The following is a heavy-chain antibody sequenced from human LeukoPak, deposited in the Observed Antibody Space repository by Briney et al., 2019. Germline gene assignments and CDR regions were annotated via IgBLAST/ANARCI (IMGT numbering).Heavy chain of an antibody. CDR1: GFTFSSYG. Sequence: GGSLRLSCAASGFTFSSYGMSWVRQAPGKGLEWVSAISGSGGSTYYADSVKGRSTISRDNSKNTLYLQMNSLRAEDTAVYYCAKIATTYYYDSSGYYPDAFDIWGQGTMVTVSS. CDR2: ISGSGGST. CDR3: AKIATTYYYDSSGYYPDAFDI. V-gene: IGHV3-23*01. J-gene: IGHJ3*02. D-gene: IGHD3-22*01.